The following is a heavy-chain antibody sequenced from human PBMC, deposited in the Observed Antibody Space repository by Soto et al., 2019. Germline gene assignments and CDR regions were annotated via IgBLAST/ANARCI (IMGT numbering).Heavy chain of an antibody. V-gene: IGHV3-30*18. CDR1: GFTFSSYG. CDR3: AKDEAFYYYGSRTSLEX. D-gene: IGHD3-10*01. J-gene: IGHJ4*02. Sequence: GGSLRLSCAACGFTFSSYGMHWVRQAPCKGLEWVAVISYDGSNKYYADSVKGRFTISRDNSKNTLYLQMNSLRAEDTAVYYCAKDEAFYYYGSRTSLEXWGQGTLLTVSS. CDR2: ISYDGSNK.